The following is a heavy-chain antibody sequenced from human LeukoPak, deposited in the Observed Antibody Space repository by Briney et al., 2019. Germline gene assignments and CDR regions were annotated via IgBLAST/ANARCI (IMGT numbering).Heavy chain of an antibody. CDR1: GDSISSSTYY. V-gene: IGHV4-39*07. CDR3: ARGPSQLRYFDWLRGHWFDP. CDR2: IYYSGST. J-gene: IGHJ5*02. Sequence: NPSETLSLTCTVSGDSISSSTYYWGWIRQPPGKGLEWIGSIYYSGSTYYNPSLKSRVTISVDTSKNQFSLKLSSVTAADTAVYYCARGPSQLRYFDWLRGHWFDPWGQGTLVTVSS. D-gene: IGHD3-9*01.